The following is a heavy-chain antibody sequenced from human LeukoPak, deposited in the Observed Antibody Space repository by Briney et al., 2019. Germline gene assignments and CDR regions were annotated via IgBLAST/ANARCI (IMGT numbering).Heavy chain of an antibody. J-gene: IGHJ4*02. D-gene: IGHD1-26*01. CDR1: GGSFSGYY. Sequence: SETLSLTCAVYGGSFSGYYWSWIRQPPGKGLGCIGKINHSRSTNYNPSLKSRVTISVDTSKNQFSLKLSSVTAADTAVYYCAREAGATTTYYFDYWGQGTLVTVSS. CDR2: INHSRST. V-gene: IGHV4-34*01. CDR3: AREAGATTTYYFDY.